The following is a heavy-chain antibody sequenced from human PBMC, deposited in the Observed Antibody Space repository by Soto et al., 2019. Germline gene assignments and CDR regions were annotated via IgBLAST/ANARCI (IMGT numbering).Heavy chain of an antibody. CDR2: IWSDGKKE. J-gene: IGHJ6*02. D-gene: IGHD3-16*01. CDR1: GFPFWHYG. Sequence: QVQLVESGGGVVQPGRSLRLSCVGSGFPFWHYGMHWVRQAPGKGLEWVAVIWSDGKKESYADFVKGRFAISRDNFKDTLYLQMNSLRAEDTAFYYCARDRGGGFFHMDVWGQGTTVTVSS. V-gene: IGHV3-33*01. CDR3: ARDRGGGFFHMDV.